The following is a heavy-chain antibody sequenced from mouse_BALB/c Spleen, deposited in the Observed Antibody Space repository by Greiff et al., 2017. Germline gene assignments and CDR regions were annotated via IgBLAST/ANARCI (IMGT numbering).Heavy chain of an antibody. Sequence: EVKLVESGPGLVKPSQSLSLTCTVTGYSITSDYAWNWIRQFPGNKLEWMGYISYSGSTSSNPSLKSRISITRDTSKNQFFLQLNSVTTEDTATYYCAPTTGYAMDYWGQGTSVTVSS. CDR3: APTTGYAMDY. J-gene: IGHJ4*01. V-gene: IGHV3-2*02. CDR1: GYSITSDYA. D-gene: IGHD1-1*01. CDR2: ISYSGST.